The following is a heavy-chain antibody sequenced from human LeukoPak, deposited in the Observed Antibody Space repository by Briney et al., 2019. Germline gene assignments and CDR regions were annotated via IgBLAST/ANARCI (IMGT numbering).Heavy chain of an antibody. CDR1: GYTFTGYY. V-gene: IGHV1-46*03. J-gene: IGHJ4*02. D-gene: IGHD5-18*01. CDR3: ARETSNTAMLN. CDR2: INPSGGST. Sequence: ASVKVSCKASGYTFTGYYMHWVRQAPGQGLEWMGIINPSGGSTSYAQKFQGRVTMTRDTSTSTVYMELSSLRSEDTAVYYCARETSNTAMLNWGQGTLVTVSS.